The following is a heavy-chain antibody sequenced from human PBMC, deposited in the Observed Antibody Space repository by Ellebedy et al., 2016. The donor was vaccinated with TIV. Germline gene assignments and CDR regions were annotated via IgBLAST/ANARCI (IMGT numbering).Heavy chain of an antibody. CDR1: GFTFSSYW. Sequence: PGGSLRLSCAASGFTFSSYWMSWVRQAPGKGLEWVANIKQDGSEKYYVDSVKGRFTISRDNAKNSLYLQMNSLRAEDTAVYYCARDRSRPDYNGNYYYYYGMDVWGQGTTVTVSS. D-gene: IGHD4-11*01. CDR3: ARDRSRPDYNGNYYYYYGMDV. CDR2: IKQDGSEK. J-gene: IGHJ6*02. V-gene: IGHV3-7*05.